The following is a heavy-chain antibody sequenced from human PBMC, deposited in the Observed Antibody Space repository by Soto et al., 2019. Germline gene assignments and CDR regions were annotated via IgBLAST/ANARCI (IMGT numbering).Heavy chain of an antibody. CDR1: GLILNRAW. D-gene: IGHD1-26*01. CDR3: TTLATH. CDR2: IKSKTDGGTT. V-gene: IGHV3-15*01. J-gene: IGHJ4*02. Sequence: EVQLVESGGGLVKPGGSLRLSCEASGLILNRAWMSWVRQAPGKGLEWLGRIKSKTDGGTTDYAAPVKGRFTISRDDSKNTLYLQMNSLKPEDTAVYYCTTLATHWGQGALVTVSS.